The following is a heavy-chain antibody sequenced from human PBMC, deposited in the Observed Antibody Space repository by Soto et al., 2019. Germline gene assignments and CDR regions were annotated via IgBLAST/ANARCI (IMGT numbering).Heavy chain of an antibody. CDR1: GYTFTNYG. J-gene: IGHJ4*02. Sequence: QVQLVQSGAEVKKPGASVKVSCKASGYTFTNYGISWVRQAPGLGLEWMGWINTYNGNTNYAQKFQGRVSMTTDASTSTAYMELRSLKSDDTAVYSCARDRLVVIMPVVMDYWGQGILVTVSS. CDR2: INTYNGNT. D-gene: IGHD6-6*01. CDR3: ARDRLVVIMPVVMDY. V-gene: IGHV1-18*01.